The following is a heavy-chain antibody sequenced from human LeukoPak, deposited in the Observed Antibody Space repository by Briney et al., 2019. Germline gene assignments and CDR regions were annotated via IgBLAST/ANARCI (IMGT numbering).Heavy chain of an antibody. CDR2: ISSSSSYI. D-gene: IGHD3-10*01. CDR1: GFTFSSYS. Sequence: GGSLRLSCAASGFTFSSYSMNWVRQAPGKGLEWVSSISSSSSYIYYADSVKGRFTISRDNAKNSLYLQMNSLRAEDTAVYYCAREGELRHYYYYYMDVWGKGTTVTVSS. CDR3: AREGELRHYYYYYMDV. J-gene: IGHJ6*03. V-gene: IGHV3-21*01.